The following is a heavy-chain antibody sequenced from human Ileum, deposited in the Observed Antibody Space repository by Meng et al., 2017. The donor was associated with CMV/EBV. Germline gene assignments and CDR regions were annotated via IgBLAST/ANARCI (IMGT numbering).Heavy chain of an antibody. CDR3: ARRSGDGGNSIDY. D-gene: IGHD4-23*01. J-gene: IGHJ4*02. CDR2: IYYNGNT. Sequence: ESLKISCTVSGGSIRSRSLHWGWIRQAPGKGLEWIGSIYYNGNTHYNPSLKSRVTISIDTSKNQFSLKVSSVTAADTAVYYCARRSGDGGNSIDYWGQGTLVTVSS. CDR1: GGSIRSRSLH. V-gene: IGHV4-39*07.